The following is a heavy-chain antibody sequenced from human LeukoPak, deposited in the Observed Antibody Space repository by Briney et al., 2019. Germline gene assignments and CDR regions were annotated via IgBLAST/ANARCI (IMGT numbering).Heavy chain of an antibody. Sequence: GGSLRLSCAASGFTFSDYYMSWIRQASGKGLEWVGRIRSKANSYATAYAASVKGRFTISRDDSKNTAYLQMNSLKTEDTAVYYCTRPASRSGYYYYYMDVWGKGTTVTVSS. CDR2: IRSKANSYAT. CDR3: TRPASRSGYYYYYMDV. CDR1: GFTFSDYY. D-gene: IGHD3-3*01. J-gene: IGHJ6*03. V-gene: IGHV3-73*01.